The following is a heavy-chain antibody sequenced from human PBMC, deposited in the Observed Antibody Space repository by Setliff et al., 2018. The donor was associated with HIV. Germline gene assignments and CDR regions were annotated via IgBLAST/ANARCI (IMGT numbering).Heavy chain of an antibody. J-gene: IGHJ4*02. CDR1: GGRFRTYD. CDR3: ARDQSSSWYYLDS. V-gene: IGHV1-69*10. D-gene: IGHD6-13*01. CDR2: IIPILDIA. Sequence: SVKVSCKASGGRFRTYDISWVRQAPGQGLEWMGGIIPILDIANYALKFQGRVTITADKSTGAAYMELSTLRSEDTAVYYCARDQSSSWYYLDSWGQGSLVTVPQ.